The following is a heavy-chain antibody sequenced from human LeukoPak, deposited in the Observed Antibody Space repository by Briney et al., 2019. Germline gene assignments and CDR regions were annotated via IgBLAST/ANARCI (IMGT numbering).Heavy chain of an antibody. CDR3: ARHVRRGYCSGGSCYVNYYYMDV. CDR2: IYPGDSDT. D-gene: IGHD2-15*01. Sequence: GESLKISCKGSGYSFTSYWIGWVRQLPGKGLEWMGIIYPGDSDTRYSPSFQGQVTISADKSISTAYPQWSSLKASDTAMYYCARHVRRGYCSGGSCYVNYYYMDVWGKGTTVTVSS. J-gene: IGHJ6*03. V-gene: IGHV5-51*01. CDR1: GYSFTSYW.